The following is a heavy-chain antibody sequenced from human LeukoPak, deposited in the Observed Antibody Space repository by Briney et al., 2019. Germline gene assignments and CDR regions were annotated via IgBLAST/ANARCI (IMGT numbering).Heavy chain of an antibody. CDR1: GGSITSYY. CDR3: ARGKEVITMLRGLKPGYYFDY. J-gene: IGHJ4*02. V-gene: IGHV4-59*01. CDR2: IHYSGST. Sequence: SETLSLTCTVSGGSITSYYWSWIRQPPGKGLEWIGYIHYSGSTKYKSSLKSRVTISVDTSKNQFSLKLNSVTAADTAVYYCARGKEVITMLRGLKPGYYFDYWGQGTLVTVSS. D-gene: IGHD3-10*01.